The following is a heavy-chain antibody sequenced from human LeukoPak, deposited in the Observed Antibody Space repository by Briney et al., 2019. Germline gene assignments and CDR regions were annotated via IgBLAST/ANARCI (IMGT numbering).Heavy chain of an antibody. CDR1: GFTFSSYS. CDR2: ISSSSSYI. CDR3: ARVMRQQLVPPHFDY. D-gene: IGHD6-13*01. V-gene: IGHV3-21*01. Sequence: GGSLRLSCAASGFTFSSYSMNWVRQAPGKGLEWVSSISSSSSYIYYADSVKGRFTISRDNAQNSLYLQMNSLRAEDTAVYYCARVMRQQLVPPHFDYWGQGTLVTVSS. J-gene: IGHJ4*02.